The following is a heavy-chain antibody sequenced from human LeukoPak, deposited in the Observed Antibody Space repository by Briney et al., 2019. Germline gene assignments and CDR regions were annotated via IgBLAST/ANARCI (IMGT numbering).Heavy chain of an antibody. CDR1: GFTVSSSY. J-gene: IGHJ4*02. V-gene: IGHV3-23*01. CDR3: AKVVVISPAY. CDR2: ISGSGGST. D-gene: IGHD3-22*01. Sequence: GGSLRLSCAASGFTVSSSYMSWVRQAPGKGLEWVSAISGSGGSTYYADSVKGRFTISRDNSKNTLYLQMNSLRAEDTAVYYCAKVVVISPAYWGQGTLVTVSS.